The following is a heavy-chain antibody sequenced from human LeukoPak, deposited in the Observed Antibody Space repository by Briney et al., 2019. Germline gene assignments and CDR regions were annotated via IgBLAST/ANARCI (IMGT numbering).Heavy chain of an antibody. D-gene: IGHD3-22*01. J-gene: IGHJ6*02. V-gene: IGHV1-46*01. Sequence: GASVKVSCKASGYTFTSYYMHWVRQAPGQGLEWMGLINPSGGSTSYAQKFQGRVTMTRDTSTSTVYMELSSLRSEDTAVYYCARDLAMTYYYDSSGTGVFYYGMDVWGQGTTVTVSS. CDR1: GYTFTSYY. CDR3: ARDLAMTYYYDSSGTGVFYYGMDV. CDR2: INPSGGST.